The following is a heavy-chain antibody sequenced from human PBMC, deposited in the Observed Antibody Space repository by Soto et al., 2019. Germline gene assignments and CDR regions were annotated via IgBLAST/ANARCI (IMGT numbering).Heavy chain of an antibody. CDR2: INAGNGNT. Sequence: ASVKVSCKASGYTFTSYAMHWVRQAPGQRLEWMGWINAGNGNTEYSQKFQGRVTMTRDTSTSTVYMELSSLRSEDTAVYYCARDDYYDSSGPRDAFDIWGQGTMVTVSS. D-gene: IGHD3-22*01. CDR3: ARDDYYDSSGPRDAFDI. CDR1: GYTFTSYA. J-gene: IGHJ3*02. V-gene: IGHV1-3*01.